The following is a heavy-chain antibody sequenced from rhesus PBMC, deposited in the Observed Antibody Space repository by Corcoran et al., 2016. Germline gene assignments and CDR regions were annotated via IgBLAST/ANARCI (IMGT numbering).Heavy chain of an antibody. D-gene: IGHD5-42*01. Sequence: QVQLQESGPGLVKPLETLSLTCAVSGGSISSNYWSWSRQPPGKGLEGIGNIYGLGSSTTYTPVLKSRVTLSVDPSKNQFSLKLSSVTAADTAVYYCARGSRGGWYFDLWGPGTPITISS. J-gene: IGHJ2*01. V-gene: IGHV4S11*01. CDR1: GGSISSNY. CDR2: IYGLGSST. CDR3: ARGSRGGWYFDL.